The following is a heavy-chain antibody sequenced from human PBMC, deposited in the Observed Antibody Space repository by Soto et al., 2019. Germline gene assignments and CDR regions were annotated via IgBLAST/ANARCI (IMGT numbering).Heavy chain of an antibody. CDR1: GYNFPYYW. Sequence: ESLKISCKGSGYNFPYYWIAWVRQVPGKGLEYMGIIYPADSDTRYSPSFEDQVTISVDTSINTAYLQWSSLKASDTAIYYCARPAAVRTIHAFDVWGQGTVVTVSS. CDR2: IYPADSDT. CDR3: ARPAAVRTIHAFDV. J-gene: IGHJ3*01. D-gene: IGHD6-13*01. V-gene: IGHV5-51*01.